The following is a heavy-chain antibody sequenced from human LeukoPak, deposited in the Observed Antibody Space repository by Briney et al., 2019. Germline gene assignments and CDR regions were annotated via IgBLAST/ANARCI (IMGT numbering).Heavy chain of an antibody. J-gene: IGHJ4*02. D-gene: IGHD2-15*01. Sequence: GGSLRLSCAASGFTFSSYAMSWVRQAPGKGLEWVSAISGSGGSTYYADSVKGRFTISRDNAKNSLYLQMNSLRAEDTAVYYCARGGLLLDYWGQGTLVTVSS. CDR2: ISGSGGST. CDR3: ARGGLLLDY. CDR1: GFTFSSYA. V-gene: IGHV3-23*01.